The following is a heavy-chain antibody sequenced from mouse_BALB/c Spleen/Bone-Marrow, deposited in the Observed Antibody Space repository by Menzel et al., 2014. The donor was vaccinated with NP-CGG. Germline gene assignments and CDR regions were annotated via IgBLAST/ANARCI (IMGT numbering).Heavy chain of an antibody. CDR2: IRNKANGYTT. CDR1: GFTFSDYY. V-gene: IGHV7-3*02. D-gene: IGHD2-1*01. CDR3: ARDTNYGNYYWHFDV. Sequence: EVKLVESGGGLVQPGGSLRLSCATSGFTFSDYYMSWVRQPPGKALEWLGFIRNKANGYTTEYSASVKGRFTISRDNPQSILYLQMNTLRAEDSATYYCARDTNYGNYYWHFDVWGAGTTVTVSS. J-gene: IGHJ1*01.